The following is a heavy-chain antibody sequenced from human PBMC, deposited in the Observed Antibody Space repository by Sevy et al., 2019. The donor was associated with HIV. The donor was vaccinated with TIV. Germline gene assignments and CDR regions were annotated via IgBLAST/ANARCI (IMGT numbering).Heavy chain of an antibody. CDR3: ARHAMITVTTAHFDY. Sequence: SETLSLSCTVSGDSITSRTDSXXWVRQPPGKRLEWIGTINYNGRTYYDPSLRRRVTMSVDTSKNKFSLRLNSVTAADTAVYYCARHAMITVTTAHFDYWGQRTLVTVSS. V-gene: IGHV4-39*01. CDR2: INYNGRT. CDR1: GDSITSRTDS. J-gene: IGHJ4*02. D-gene: IGHD4-17*01.